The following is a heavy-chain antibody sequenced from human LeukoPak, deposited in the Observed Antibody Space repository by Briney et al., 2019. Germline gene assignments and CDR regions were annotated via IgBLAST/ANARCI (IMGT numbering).Heavy chain of an antibody. D-gene: IGHD5-18*01. J-gene: IGHJ4*02. V-gene: IGHV5-51*01. CDR2: IYPGDSDT. CDR1: GYNFSTYW. Sequence: GESLKISCKGSGYNFSTYWIGWVRQMPGKGLEWMGIIYPGDSDTRYSPSFQGQVTISADKSISTAYLQWSSLKASDTAIYYCARRSKGYSYGYDFDYWGQGTLVTDSS. CDR3: ARRSKGYSYGYDFDY.